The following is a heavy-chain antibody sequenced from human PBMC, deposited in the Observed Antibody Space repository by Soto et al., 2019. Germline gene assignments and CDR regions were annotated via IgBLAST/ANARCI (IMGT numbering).Heavy chain of an antibody. J-gene: IGHJ1*01. Sequence: QVQQLESGPGLVKPWDTLSLTCTVSGAYVSDFSWSWIRQPAGKGLEWIGRITVNGITQYTPSFRSRVTMSMDTSRNQFSLNLHSATAADTALYYCARESGENWTYEARWGQGTLVTVSS. CDR1: GAYVSDFS. CDR3: ARESGENWTYEAR. D-gene: IGHD1-7*01. V-gene: IGHV4-4*07. CDR2: ITVNGIT.